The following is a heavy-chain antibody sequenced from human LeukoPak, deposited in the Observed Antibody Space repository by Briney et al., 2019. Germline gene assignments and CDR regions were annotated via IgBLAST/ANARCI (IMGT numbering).Heavy chain of an antibody. CDR2: IRYDGSNK. D-gene: IGHD2-15*01. V-gene: IGHV3-30*02. J-gene: IGHJ4*02. CDR1: GFTFSSYG. CDR3: ARDLKDCSAGSCYSGDFDY. Sequence: GGSLRLSYAASGFTFSSYGMHWVRQAPGKGLEWVAFIRYDGSNKYYADSVKGRFTISRDNSKNTLYLQMNSLRAEDTAVYYCARDLKDCSAGSCYSGDFDYWGQGTLVTVSS.